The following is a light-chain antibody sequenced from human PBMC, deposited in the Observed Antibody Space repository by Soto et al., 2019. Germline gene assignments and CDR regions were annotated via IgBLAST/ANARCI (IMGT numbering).Light chain of an antibody. V-gene: IGKV3-11*01. Sequence: EIVMTQSPGSLSVSPGERSTLSCRASQSVSTNLAWYQQRPGQAPRLLIYATSSRATGVPDRFSGSGSGTDFTLTISSLEPEDFAVYYCQQRSSWPPTFGQGTRLEIK. CDR3: QQRSSWPPT. CDR2: ATS. CDR1: QSVSTN. J-gene: IGKJ5*01.